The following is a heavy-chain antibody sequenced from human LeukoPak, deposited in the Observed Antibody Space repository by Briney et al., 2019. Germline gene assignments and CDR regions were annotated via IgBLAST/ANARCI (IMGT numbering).Heavy chain of an antibody. Sequence: SETLSLTCTVSGGSVSSGSYYWSWIRQPPGKGLEWIGYIYYSGSTNYNPSLKSRVTISVDTSKNQFSLKLSSVTAADTAVYYCARGPFFFFGSWYWKPPEARTSYYFDYWGQGTLVTVSS. J-gene: IGHJ4*02. CDR1: GGSVSSGSYY. V-gene: IGHV4-61*01. CDR2: IYYSGST. CDR3: ARGPFFFFGSWYWKPPEARTSYYFDY. D-gene: IGHD6-13*01.